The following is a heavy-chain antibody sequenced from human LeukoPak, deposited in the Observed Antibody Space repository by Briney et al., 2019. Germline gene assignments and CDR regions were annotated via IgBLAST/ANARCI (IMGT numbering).Heavy chain of an antibody. CDR1: GFTFSSYW. Sequence: PGGSLRLSCAASGFTFSSYWMSWVRQAPGKGLEWVANIKQDGSEKYYVDSVKGRFTISRDNAKNSLCLQMNSLRAEDTAVYYCAREVRYFDWFSDYWGQGTLVTVSS. CDR2: IKQDGSEK. D-gene: IGHD3-9*01. CDR3: AREVRYFDWFSDY. J-gene: IGHJ4*02. V-gene: IGHV3-7*01.